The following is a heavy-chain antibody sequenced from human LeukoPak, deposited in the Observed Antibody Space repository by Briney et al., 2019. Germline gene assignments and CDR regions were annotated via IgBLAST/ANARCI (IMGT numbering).Heavy chain of an antibody. D-gene: IGHD2-21*01. Sequence: EASVKVSCKASGYTFTGYYIHWVRQAPGQGLEWMGWINPKSGGANYAQKFQGRVTMTRDTSISTAYMELSRLRSVDTAVYYCVRGTAYYFDYWGQGTLVTVS. CDR2: INPKSGGA. CDR3: VRGTAYYFDY. J-gene: IGHJ4*02. CDR1: GYTFTGYY. V-gene: IGHV1-2*02.